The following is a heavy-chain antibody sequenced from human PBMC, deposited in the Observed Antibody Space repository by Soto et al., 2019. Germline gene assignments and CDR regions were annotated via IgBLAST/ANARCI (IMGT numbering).Heavy chain of an antibody. CDR3: AKDPAVDSGYDYEDYYYYMDV. CDR2: ISYDGSNK. Sequence: SLRLSCAASGFTFSSYGMHWVRQAPGKGLEWVAVISYDGSNKYYADSVKGRFTISRDNSKNTLYLQMNSLRAEDTAVYYCAKDPAVDSGYDYEDYYYYMDVWGKGTTVTISS. V-gene: IGHV3-30*18. D-gene: IGHD5-12*01. J-gene: IGHJ6*03. CDR1: GFTFSSYG.